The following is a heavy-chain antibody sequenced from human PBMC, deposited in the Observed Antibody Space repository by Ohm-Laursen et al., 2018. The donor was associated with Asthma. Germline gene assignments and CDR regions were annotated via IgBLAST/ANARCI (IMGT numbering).Heavy chain of an antibody. V-gene: IGHV3-15*01. Sequence: SLRLSCAASGFTFSNAWMSWVRQAPGKGLEWVGRIKSKTDGGTTDYAAPVKGRFTISRDDSKNTLYLQMNSLKTEDTAVYYCTTDNLLAAVQNDYWGQGTLVTVSS. J-gene: IGHJ4*02. D-gene: IGHD6-13*01. CDR1: GFTFSNAW. CDR2: IKSKTDGGTT. CDR3: TTDNLLAAVQNDY.